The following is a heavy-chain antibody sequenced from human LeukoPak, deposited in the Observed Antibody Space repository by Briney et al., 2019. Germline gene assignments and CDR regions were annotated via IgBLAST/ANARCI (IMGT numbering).Heavy chain of an antibody. V-gene: IGHV3-49*04. CDR2: IRSKAYGGTT. CDR3: TSPWGAFEY. Sequence: QPGRSLRLSCTASGFTFGDYVMTWVRQAPGKGLEWVGFIRSKAYGGTTEYAASVRGRFTISRDDSKSIAYLQMNSLKTEDTGVYYRTSPWGAFEYWGQGTLVTVSS. D-gene: IGHD3-16*01. CDR1: GFTFGDYV. J-gene: IGHJ4*02.